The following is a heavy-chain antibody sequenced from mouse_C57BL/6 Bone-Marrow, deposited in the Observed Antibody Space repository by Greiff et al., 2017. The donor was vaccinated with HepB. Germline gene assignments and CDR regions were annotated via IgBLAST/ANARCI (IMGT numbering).Heavy chain of an antibody. Sequence: EVQLQQSGPELVKISCKASGYTFTDYYMNWVKQSHGKSLEWIGDINPNNGGTSYNQKFKGKATLTVDKSSSTAYMELRSLTSEDSAVYYCARYPYDGYYFDYWGQGTTLTVSS. D-gene: IGHD2-3*01. J-gene: IGHJ2*01. CDR2: INPNNGGT. CDR3: ARYPYDGYYFDY. CDR1: GYTFTDYY. V-gene: IGHV1-26*01.